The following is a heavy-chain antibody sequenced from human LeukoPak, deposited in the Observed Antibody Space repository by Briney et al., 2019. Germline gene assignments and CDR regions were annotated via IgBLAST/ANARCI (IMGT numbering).Heavy chain of an antibody. CDR3: ARATEDCSGGSCYPYYYYYYMDV. Sequence: RASVKVSCKASGYTFTGYYMHWVRQAPGQGLEWMGWINPNSGGTNYAQEFQGRFTISWDTSISTAYLQLSRLRSDDTAVYYCARATEDCSGGSCYPYYYYYYMDVWGKGTTVTISS. J-gene: IGHJ6*03. CDR1: GYTFTGYY. D-gene: IGHD2-15*01. V-gene: IGHV1-2*02. CDR2: INPNSGGT.